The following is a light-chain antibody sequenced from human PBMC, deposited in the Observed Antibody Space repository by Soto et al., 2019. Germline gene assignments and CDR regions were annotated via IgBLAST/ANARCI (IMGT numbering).Light chain of an antibody. Sequence: QSALTQPASVSGSPGQSITISCSGTSSDVGSYDLVSWYRQYPGEAPKLMIYEVSKRPSGVSNRFSGSKSGDTASLTISGLQAEDEADYYCCSYAGSRTFIVFGGGTKLTVL. CDR2: EVS. J-gene: IGLJ2*01. CDR1: SSDVGSYDL. V-gene: IGLV2-23*02. CDR3: CSYAGSRTFIV.